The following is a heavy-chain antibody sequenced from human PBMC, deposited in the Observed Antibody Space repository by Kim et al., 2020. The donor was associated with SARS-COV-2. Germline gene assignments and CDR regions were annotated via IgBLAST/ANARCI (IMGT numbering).Heavy chain of an antibody. J-gene: IGHJ5*02. CDR2: INHSGST. V-gene: IGHV4-34*01. CDR1: GGSFSGYY. Sequence: SETLSLTCAVYGGSFSGYYWSWIRQPPGKGLEWIGEINHSGSTNYNPSLKSRVTISVDTSKNQFSLKLSSVTAADTAVYYCARGLRYSSSWSNWFDPWGQGTLVTVSS. CDR3: ARGLRYSSSWSNWFDP. D-gene: IGHD6-13*01.